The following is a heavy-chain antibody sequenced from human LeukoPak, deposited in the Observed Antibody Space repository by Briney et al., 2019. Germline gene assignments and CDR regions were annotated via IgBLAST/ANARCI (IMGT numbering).Heavy chain of an antibody. CDR1: GGSISSYY. Sequence: SETLSLTCTVSGGSISSYYWSWIRQPPGKGLEWIGYIYYSGSTNYNPSLKSRVTISVDTSKNQFSLKLSSVTAADTAIYYCAKDVRRCNGACTWGQGTLVTVSS. J-gene: IGHJ5*02. CDR3: AKDVRRCNGACT. D-gene: IGHD2-8*01. V-gene: IGHV4-59*01. CDR2: IYYSGST.